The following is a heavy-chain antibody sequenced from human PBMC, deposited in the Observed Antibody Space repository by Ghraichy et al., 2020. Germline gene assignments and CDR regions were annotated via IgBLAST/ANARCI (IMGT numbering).Heavy chain of an antibody. CDR2: IYSGGTT. J-gene: IGHJ4*02. Sequence: GGSLRLSCAASGFTVSSNYMSWVRQAPGKGLEWVSVIYSGGTTYYADSVKGRFTISRDNSKNTLYLQMNSLRAEDTAVYYCARASGNYYDSSGVGDYWGQGTLVTVSS. CDR3: ARASGNYYDSSGVGDY. CDR1: GFTVSSNY. V-gene: IGHV3-66*01. D-gene: IGHD3-22*01.